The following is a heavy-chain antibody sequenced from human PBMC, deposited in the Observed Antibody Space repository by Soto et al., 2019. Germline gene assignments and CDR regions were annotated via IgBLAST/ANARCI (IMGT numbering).Heavy chain of an antibody. J-gene: IGHJ4*02. V-gene: IGHV3-30*18. D-gene: IGHD6-6*01. CDR1: GFTFSSYG. CDR2: ISYDGSNK. CDR3: AKDLQGIAARRNY. Sequence: GGSLRLSCAASGFTFSSYGMHWVRQAPGKGLEWVAVISYDGSNKYYADSVKGRFTISRDNSKNTLYLQMNSLRAEDTAVYYCAKDLQGIAARRNYWGQGTLVTVSS.